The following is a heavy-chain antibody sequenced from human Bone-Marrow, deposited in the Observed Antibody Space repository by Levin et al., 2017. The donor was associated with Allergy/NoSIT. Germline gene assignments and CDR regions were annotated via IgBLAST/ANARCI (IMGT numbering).Heavy chain of an antibody. J-gene: IGHJ6*02. D-gene: IGHD3-22*01. CDR1: GYRFTGYY. V-gene: IGHV1-2*02. CDR2: INPNRGST. CDR3: ARVGGGDRSGYYTPDDYNGMDV. Sequence: ASVKVSCKASGYRFTGYYLHWVRQAPGQGLEWMGWINPNRGSTNYTQKFQGRVTLTRDTSISTAYMELSRLGSDDAAVYYCARVGGGDRSGYYTPDDYNGMDVWGQGTTVTVSS.